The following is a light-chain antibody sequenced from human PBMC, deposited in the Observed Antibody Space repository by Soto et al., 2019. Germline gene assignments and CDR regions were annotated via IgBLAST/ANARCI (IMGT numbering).Light chain of an antibody. CDR1: SSDVGGYNY. J-gene: IGLJ2*01. V-gene: IGLV2-11*01. CDR2: DVS. Sequence: QPVLTQPRSVSGSPGQSVTISCTGTSSDVGGYNYVSWYQQHPGKAPKLMIYDVSKRPSGVPDRFSGSKSGNTASLTISGLQAEDEADYYCCSYAGSYTVVFGRGTKLTVL. CDR3: CSYAGSYTVV.